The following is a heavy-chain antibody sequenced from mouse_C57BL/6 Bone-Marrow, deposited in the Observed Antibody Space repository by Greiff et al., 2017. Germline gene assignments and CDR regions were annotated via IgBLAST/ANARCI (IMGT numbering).Heavy chain of an antibody. J-gene: IGHJ4*01. D-gene: IGHD2-5*01. Sequence: QVQLQQSGAELVRPGTSVKMSCKASGYTFTNYWIGWAKQRPGHGLEWIGDIYPGGGYTNYNAKFKGKATLTADKSSSTAYMQFSSLTAEDAAVYYCARSDYSNYDYAMDYWGQGTSVTVSS. CDR2: IYPGGGYT. CDR1: GYTFTNYW. V-gene: IGHV1-63*01. CDR3: ARSDYSNYDYAMDY.